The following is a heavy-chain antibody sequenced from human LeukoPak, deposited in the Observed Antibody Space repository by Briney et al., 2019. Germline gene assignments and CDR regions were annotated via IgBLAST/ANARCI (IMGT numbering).Heavy chain of an antibody. CDR2: INTHTGNP. CDR1: GYTFTIYP. CDR3: ARDGGKYCSGVSCYGDAFDI. V-gene: IGHV7-4-1*02. Sequence: ASVKVSCKASGYTFTIYPINWVRQAPGQGLEWMGWINTHTGNPTYAQGFTGRFVFSLDTSVSTAYLQISSLKAEDTAVYYCARDGGKYCSGVSCYGDAFDIWGQGTMVTVSS. J-gene: IGHJ3*02. D-gene: IGHD2-15*01.